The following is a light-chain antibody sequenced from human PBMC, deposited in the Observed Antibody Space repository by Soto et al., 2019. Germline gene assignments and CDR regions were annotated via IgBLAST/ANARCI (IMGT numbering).Light chain of an antibody. J-gene: IGKJ5*01. V-gene: IGKV3-20*01. CDR3: QQYYSYPFT. Sequence: EIVLTQSPGTLSLSPGKRATLSCRSSQSVSSSFLSWYQKKVGQAPRLLIYGASSRATGIPERLSGSGYGTELTITISSMQSEDFATYYCQQYYSYPFTFGQGTRLEIK. CDR2: GAS. CDR1: QSVSSSF.